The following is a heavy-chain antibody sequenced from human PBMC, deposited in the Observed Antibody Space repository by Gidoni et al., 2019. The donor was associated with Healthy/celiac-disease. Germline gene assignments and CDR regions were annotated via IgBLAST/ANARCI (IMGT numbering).Heavy chain of an antibody. J-gene: IGHJ6*03. V-gene: IGHV3-30*02. CDR3: AKDSRRGTTYYYYYMDV. D-gene: IGHD1-7*01. CDR2: IRYDGSNK. CDR1: GFTFRLSC. Sequence: QVPLVESGGGVVQPGGSLRLSCAASGFTFRLSCMHWVRQAPGKGLEWVAFIRYDGSNKYYADSVKGRFTISRDNSKNTLYLQMNSLRAEDTAVYYCAKDSRRGTTYYYYYMDVWGKGTTVTVSS.